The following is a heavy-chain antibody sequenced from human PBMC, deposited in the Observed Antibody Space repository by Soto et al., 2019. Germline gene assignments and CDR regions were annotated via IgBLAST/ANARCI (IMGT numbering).Heavy chain of an antibody. CDR2: IYYSGST. V-gene: IGHV4-39*01. Sequence: SETLSLTCTVSGGSISSSRYYWGWIRQPPGKGLEWIGSIYYSGSTYYNPSLKSRVTISVDTSKNQFSLKLSSVTAADTAVYYCARRGGSFYYYYYGMDVWGQGTTVTVSS. CDR3: ARRGGSFYYYYYGMDV. D-gene: IGHD1-26*01. J-gene: IGHJ6*02. CDR1: GGSISSSRYY.